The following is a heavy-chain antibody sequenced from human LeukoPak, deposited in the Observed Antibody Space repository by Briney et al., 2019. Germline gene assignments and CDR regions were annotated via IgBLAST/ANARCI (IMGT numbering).Heavy chain of an antibody. V-gene: IGHV1-18*01. J-gene: IGHJ5*02. CDR2: ITPYNGNT. Sequence: ASVKVSCKASGYTFTTYGITWVRQAPGQGLEWVGWITPYNGNTNYAQNLQGRVTITTDTSTSTAYMEVRSLRSDDTAVYYCARPLAGYGVAMFDPWGQGTLVTVSS. D-gene: IGHD3-3*01. CDR1: GYTFTTYG. CDR3: ARPLAGYGVAMFDP.